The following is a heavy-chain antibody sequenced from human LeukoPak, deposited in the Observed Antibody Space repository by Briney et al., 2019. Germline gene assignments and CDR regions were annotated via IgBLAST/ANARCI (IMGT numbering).Heavy chain of an antibody. J-gene: IGHJ6*02. CDR2: INPNSGGT. CDR1: GYTFTGYY. Sequence: ASVKVSCKASGYTFTGYYMHWVRQAPGQGLEWMGWINPNSGGTNYAQKFQGRVTMTRDTSISTAYMELSRLRSDDTAVYYCARGGPYGSGSFYGLDVWGQGTTVTVSS. V-gene: IGHV1-2*02. D-gene: IGHD3-10*01. CDR3: ARGGPYGSGSFYGLDV.